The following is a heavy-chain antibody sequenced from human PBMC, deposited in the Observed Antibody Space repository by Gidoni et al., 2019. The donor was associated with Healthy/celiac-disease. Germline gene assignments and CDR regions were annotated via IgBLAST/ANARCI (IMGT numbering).Heavy chain of an antibody. Sequence: QVQLVESGGGGVQPGRSLRLSCAASGFTFSSYAMHWVRQAPGKGLEWVAVISYDGSNKYYADSVKGRFTISRDNSKNTLYLQMNSLRAEDTAVYYCASLGWELPKNPRFDYWGQGTLVTVSS. D-gene: IGHD1-26*01. CDR3: ASLGWELPKNPRFDY. CDR2: ISYDGSNK. J-gene: IGHJ4*02. V-gene: IGHV3-30-3*01. CDR1: GFTFSSYA.